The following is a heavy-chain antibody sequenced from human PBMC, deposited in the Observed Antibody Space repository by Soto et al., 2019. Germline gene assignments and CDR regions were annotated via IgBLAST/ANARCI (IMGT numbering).Heavy chain of an antibody. CDR3: AIFTFSGFHFDY. Sequence: SETLSLTCTVSGGSISSSSYYWGWIRQPPGKGLEWIGSIYYSGSTYYNPSLKSRVTISVDTSKNQFSLKLSSVTAADTAVYYCAIFTFSGFHFDYWGQATLVTVSS. V-gene: IGHV4-39*01. CDR2: IYYSGST. D-gene: IGHD5-12*01. CDR1: GGSISSSSYY. J-gene: IGHJ4*02.